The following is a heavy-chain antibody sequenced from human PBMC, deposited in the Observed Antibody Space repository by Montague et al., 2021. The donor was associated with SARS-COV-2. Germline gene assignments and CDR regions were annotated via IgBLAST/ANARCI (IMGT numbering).Heavy chain of an antibody. CDR1: GDSFSTYS. J-gene: IGHJ4*02. V-gene: IGHV4-34*01. CDR3: ATRSTLWFGED. D-gene: IGHD3-10*01. Sequence: SETLSLTCSVYGDSFSTYSWIWVRQPPREGLEWIGEINHTGSTSYNPSLKRRVTMSIDSSNNQVSLKLSSMTAADTAVYYCATRSTLWFGEDWGQGTLVTVSA. CDR2: INHTGST.